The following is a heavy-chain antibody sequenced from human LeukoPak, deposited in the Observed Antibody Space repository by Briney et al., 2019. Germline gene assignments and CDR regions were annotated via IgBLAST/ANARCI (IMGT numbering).Heavy chain of an antibody. J-gene: IGHJ4*02. V-gene: IGHV1-46*01. CDR2: INPSGGST. Sequence: ASVKVSCEASGYTFTSYYMHWVRQAPGQGLEWMGIINPSGGSTSYAQKFQGRVTMTRDTSTSTVYMELSSLRSEDTAVYYCARGPLGQIVVVPAANLDYWGQGTLVTVSS. D-gene: IGHD2-2*01. CDR1: GYTFTSYY. CDR3: ARGPLGQIVVVPAANLDY.